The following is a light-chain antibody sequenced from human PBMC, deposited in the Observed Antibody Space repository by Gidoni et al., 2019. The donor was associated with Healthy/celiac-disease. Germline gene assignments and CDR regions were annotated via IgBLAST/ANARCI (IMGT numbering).Light chain of an antibody. CDR1: QSLSSR. V-gene: IGKV1-5*01. CDR2: DAS. Sequence: DIQMTQSPSTLSASVGDRVTITCRASQSLSSRMAWCQQKPGKAPKLLIYDASSLESGVPSRFSGGGSGTEFTLTISSLQPVDFATYYCQQYNSYSQTFGQGTKVEIK. CDR3: QQYNSYSQT. J-gene: IGKJ1*01.